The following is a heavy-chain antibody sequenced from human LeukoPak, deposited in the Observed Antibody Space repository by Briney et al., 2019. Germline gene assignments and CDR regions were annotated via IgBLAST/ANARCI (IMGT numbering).Heavy chain of an antibody. CDR2: IRSKANSYAT. V-gene: IGHV3-73*01. CDR1: GFTFSGSA. D-gene: IGHD5-18*01. Sequence: GGSLRLSCAASGFTFSGSAMHWVRQASGRGLEWVGRIRSKANSYATAYAASVKGRFTISRDDSKNTAYLQMNSQKTEDTAVYYCAKDFEGYDYWGQGTLVTVSS. J-gene: IGHJ4*02. CDR3: AKDFEGYDY.